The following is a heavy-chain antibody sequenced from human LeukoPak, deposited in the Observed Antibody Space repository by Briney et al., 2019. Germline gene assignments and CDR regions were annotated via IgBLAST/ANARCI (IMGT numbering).Heavy chain of an antibody. J-gene: IGHJ4*02. V-gene: IGHV3-30*18. CDR2: ISYDGSKI. CDR3: AKDSFVRDIYRFFDWSFDG. Sequence: GGSLRLSCEASGFGFSSYGMHWVRQAPGKGLEWVAVISYDGSKIYYSDSVKGRFTTSRDNSRNTVHLQMNSLRAEDTAFYYCAKDSFVRDIYRFFDWSFDGWGQGTLVTVSS. D-gene: IGHD3-9*01. CDR1: GFGFSSYG.